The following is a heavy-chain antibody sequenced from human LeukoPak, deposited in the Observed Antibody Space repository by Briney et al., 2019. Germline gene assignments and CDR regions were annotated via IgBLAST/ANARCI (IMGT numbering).Heavy chain of an antibody. J-gene: IGHJ3*01. V-gene: IGHV5-51*01. D-gene: IGHD1-26*01. CDR1: GSSFTSYC. CDR3: GMSGDRVPLQDDVFDV. Sequence: GESLQISCKVSGSSFTSYCIGWVRQLPGKGLEWMGIIYPGDSGPTYSPSFQGQVTTSVDKSINTAYLQWSSLQASDTAMYYCGMSGDRVPLQDDVFDVWGQGTMVTVST. CDR2: IYPGDSGP.